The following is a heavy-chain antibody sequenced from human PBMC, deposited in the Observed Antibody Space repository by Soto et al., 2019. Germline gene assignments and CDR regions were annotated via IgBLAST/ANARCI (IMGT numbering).Heavy chain of an antibody. V-gene: IGHV4-59*01. CDR2: IYYSGST. D-gene: IGHD3-9*01. CDR1: GGSISSYC. J-gene: IGHJ4*02. Sequence: PSETLSLTCTVSGGSISSYCWSWIRQPPGKGLEWIGYIYYSGSTNYNPSLKSRVTISVDTSKNQFSLKLSSVTAADTAVYYCARGGRVDYDILTGYYRYPRPFDYWGQGTLVTVSS. CDR3: ARGGRVDYDILTGYYRYPRPFDY.